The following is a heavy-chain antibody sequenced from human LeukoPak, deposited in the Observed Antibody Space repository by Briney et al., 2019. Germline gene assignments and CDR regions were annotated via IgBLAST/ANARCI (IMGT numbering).Heavy chain of an antibody. V-gene: IGHV4-61*01. Sequence: SGTLSLTCTVSGGSVSSGSYYWSWIRQPPGKGLEWIGYIYYSGSTNYNPSLKSRVTISVDTSKNQFSLKLSSVTAADTAVYYCARDQIYCTGGYCYFDYWGRGTLVTVSS. CDR2: IYYSGST. J-gene: IGHJ4*02. CDR1: GGSVSSGSYY. CDR3: ARDQIYCTGGYCYFDY. D-gene: IGHD2-8*02.